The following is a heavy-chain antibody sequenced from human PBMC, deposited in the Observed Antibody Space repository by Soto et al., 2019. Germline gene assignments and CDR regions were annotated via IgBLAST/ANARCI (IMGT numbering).Heavy chain of an antibody. CDR1: GGSISSGGYY. V-gene: IGHV4-31*03. CDR2: IYYSGST. Sequence: QVQLQESGPGLVKPSQTLSLTCTVSGGSISSGGYYWSWIRQHPGKGLEWIGYIYYSGSTYYNPSLKSRVTISVETSKKQFSLKLSSVTAADTAMYYCARDFDRGNYGMDVWGQGTTVTVSS. CDR3: ARDFDRGNYGMDV. J-gene: IGHJ6*02. D-gene: IGHD3-10*01.